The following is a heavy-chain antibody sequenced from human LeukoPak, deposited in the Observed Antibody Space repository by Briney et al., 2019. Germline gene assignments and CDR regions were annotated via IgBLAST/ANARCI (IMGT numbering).Heavy chain of an antibody. CDR3: ARDRPVSRLGTDFDY. CDR2: INPNSGGT. J-gene: IGHJ4*02. D-gene: IGHD1-7*01. Sequence: ASVKLSCKASGSTFTGYYMHWVRQAPGQGLGWKGLINPNSGGTDYAQKFQGRVTMTRDTSISTAYMELSSLRSDDTAVYYCARDRPVSRLGTDFDYWGQGALVTVSS. CDR1: GSTFTGYY. V-gene: IGHV1-2*02.